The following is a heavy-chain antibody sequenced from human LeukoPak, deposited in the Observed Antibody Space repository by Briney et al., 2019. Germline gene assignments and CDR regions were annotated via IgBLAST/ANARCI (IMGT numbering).Heavy chain of an antibody. V-gene: IGHV1-46*01. CDR1: GYTFTSYY. D-gene: IGHD3-22*01. CDR2: INPSGGST. Sequence: ASVKVSCKASGYTFTSYYMHWVRQAPGQGLEWMRIINPSGGSTSYAQKFQGRVTMTRDMSTSTVYMELSSLRSEDTAVYYCARGENDSSGYYYDGLGYWGQGTLVTVSS. CDR3: ARGENDSSGYYYDGLGY. J-gene: IGHJ4*02.